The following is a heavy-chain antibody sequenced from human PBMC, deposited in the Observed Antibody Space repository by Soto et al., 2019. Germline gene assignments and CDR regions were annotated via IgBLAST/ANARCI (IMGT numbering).Heavy chain of an antibody. V-gene: IGHV3-33*01. CDR3: ARDLRGSGTEYSYYYYGMDV. D-gene: IGHD3-10*01. CDR1: GFTFSSYG. Sequence: QVQLVESGGGVVQPGRSLRLSCAASGFTFSSYGMHWVRQAPGKGLEWVAVIWYDGSNKYYADSVKGRFTISRDNSKNSLYLQMNSLRAEDTAVYYCARDLRGSGTEYSYYYYGMDVWGQGTTVTVSS. CDR2: IWYDGSNK. J-gene: IGHJ6*02.